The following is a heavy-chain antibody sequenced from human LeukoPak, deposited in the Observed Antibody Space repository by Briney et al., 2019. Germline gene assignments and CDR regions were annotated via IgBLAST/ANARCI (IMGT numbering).Heavy chain of an antibody. CDR1: GFSLSTYP. CDR3: ARDIVNGPFVTSLES. V-gene: IGHV3-48*03. J-gene: IGHJ4*02. D-gene: IGHD2-8*01. Sequence: GGSLRLSCAGSGFSLSTYPMDWIRQVPGKGLEWVSHISSDDNTEYYADSVRVRFTMSRDNAKNSLDLHMNSLRTEDTAVYYCARDIVNGPFVTSLESWGQGALVTVSS. CDR2: ISSDDNTE.